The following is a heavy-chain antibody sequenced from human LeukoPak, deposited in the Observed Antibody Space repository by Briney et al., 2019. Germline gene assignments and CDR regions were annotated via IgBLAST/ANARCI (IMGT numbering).Heavy chain of an antibody. Sequence: QPGGSLRLSCTASGFTFSDYNMNWVRQAPGKGLEWVSYISTTGSSIYYADSVKGRFTISRDNVKNLLYLQMNSLRAEDTAVYYCARVQRGIAVALDYWGQGTLATVSS. D-gene: IGHD6-19*01. CDR1: GFTFSDYN. CDR3: ARVQRGIAVALDY. V-gene: IGHV3-48*03. CDR2: ISTTGSSI. J-gene: IGHJ4*02.